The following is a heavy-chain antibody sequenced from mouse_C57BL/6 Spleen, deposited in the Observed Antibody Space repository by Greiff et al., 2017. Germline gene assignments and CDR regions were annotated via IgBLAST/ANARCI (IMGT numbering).Heavy chain of an antibody. CDR1: GYTFTDYE. CDR2: IDPETGGT. Sequence: VQLQQSGAELVRPGASVTLSCKASGYTFTDYEMHWVKQTPVQGLEWIGAIDPETGGTAYNQKFKGKAILTADKSSSTAYMELRSLTSEDSAVYYCTRNSNFAYWGQGTLVTVSA. CDR3: TRNSNFAY. D-gene: IGHD2-5*01. V-gene: IGHV1-15*01. J-gene: IGHJ3*01.